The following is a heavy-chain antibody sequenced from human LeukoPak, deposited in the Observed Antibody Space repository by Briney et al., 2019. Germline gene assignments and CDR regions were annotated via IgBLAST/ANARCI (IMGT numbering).Heavy chain of an antibody. Sequence: SVKVSCKASGGTFSSYAISWVRQAPGQGLEWMGGIIPIFGTANYAQKFQGRVTITADESTSTAYMELSSLRSEDTAVYYCARGSRSGVPAAIFDYWGQGTLVTVSS. CDR1: GGTFSSYA. V-gene: IGHV1-69*13. J-gene: IGHJ4*02. D-gene: IGHD2-2*01. CDR3: ARGSRSGVPAAIFDY. CDR2: IIPIFGTA.